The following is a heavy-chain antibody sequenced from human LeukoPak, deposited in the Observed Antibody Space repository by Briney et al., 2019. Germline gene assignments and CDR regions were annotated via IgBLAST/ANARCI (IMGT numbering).Heavy chain of an antibody. J-gene: IGHJ4*02. CDR2: IYYSGST. CDR3: ARYRITPTNFDY. D-gene: IGHD3-10*01. V-gene: IGHV4-30-4*01. CDR1: GGSISSGDYY. Sequence: SQTLSLTCTVSGGSISSGDYYWSWIRQPPGKGLEWIGYIYYSGSTYYNPSLKSRVTISVDTSKNQFSLKLSSVTAADTAVYYCARYRITPTNFDYWGQGTLVTVSS.